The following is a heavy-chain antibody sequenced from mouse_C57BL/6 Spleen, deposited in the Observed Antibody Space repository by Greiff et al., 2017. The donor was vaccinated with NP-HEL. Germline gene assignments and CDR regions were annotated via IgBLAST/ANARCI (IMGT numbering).Heavy chain of an antibody. D-gene: IGHD1-1*01. CDR3: ARKITTVVATFYWYFDV. J-gene: IGHJ1*03. V-gene: IGHV3-6*01. CDR2: ISYDGSN. CDR1: GYSITSGYY. Sequence: EVKVEESGPGLVKPSQSLSLTCSVTGYSITSGYYWNWIRQFPGNKLEWMGYISYDGSNNYNPSLKNRISITRDTSKNQFFLKLNSVTTEDTATYYCARKITTVVATFYWYFDVWGTGTTVTVSS.